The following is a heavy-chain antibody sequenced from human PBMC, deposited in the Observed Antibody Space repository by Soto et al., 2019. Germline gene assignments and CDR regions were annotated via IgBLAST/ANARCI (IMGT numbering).Heavy chain of an antibody. CDR3: TRDIAVVVAATPGI. V-gene: IGHV3-74*01. Sequence: EVQLVESGGGLVQPGGSLRLSCVASGFTFSSYWMYWVRQAPGKGLVWVSRINGDGSSTSYADSVKGRFTISRDNAKNTLYLQMNSLRVEDTAVYYCTRDIAVVVAATPGIWGRGTLVTVSS. J-gene: IGHJ4*02. CDR1: GFTFSSYW. D-gene: IGHD2-15*01. CDR2: INGDGSST.